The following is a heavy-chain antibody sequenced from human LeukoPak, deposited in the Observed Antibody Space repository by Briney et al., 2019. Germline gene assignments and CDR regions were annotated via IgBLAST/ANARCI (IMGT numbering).Heavy chain of an antibody. V-gene: IGHV3-21*01. Sequence: KPGGSLRLSCAASGFTFSSYSMNWVRQAPGKGLEWVSSISSSSSYIYYADSVKGRFTISRDNAKNSLYLQMNSLRAEDTVVYYCARDRDGYNSEASDYWGQGTLVTVSS. D-gene: IGHD5-24*01. J-gene: IGHJ4*02. CDR3: ARDRDGYNSEASDY. CDR2: ISSSSSYI. CDR1: GFTFSSYS.